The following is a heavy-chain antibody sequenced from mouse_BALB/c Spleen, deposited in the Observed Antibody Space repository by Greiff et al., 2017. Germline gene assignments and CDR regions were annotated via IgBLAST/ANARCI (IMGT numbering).Heavy chain of an antibody. Sequence: EEQRVESGGGLVKPGGSLKLSCAASGFTFSSYAMSWVRQSPEKRLEWVAEISSGGSYTYYPDTVTGRFTISRDNAKNTLYLEMSSLRSEDTAMYYCARVGTYYAMDYWGQGTSVTVSS. CDR1: GFTFSSYA. J-gene: IGHJ4*01. CDR3: ARVGTYYAMDY. V-gene: IGHV5-9-4*01. CDR2: ISSGGSYT. D-gene: IGHD2-14*01.